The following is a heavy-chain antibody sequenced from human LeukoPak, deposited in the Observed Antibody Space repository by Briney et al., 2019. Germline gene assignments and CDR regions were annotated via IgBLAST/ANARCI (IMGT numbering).Heavy chain of an antibody. CDR1: GGSISSGSYY. V-gene: IGHV4-61*02. CDR3: ARGSHYNWNYVRTSRSFDAFDI. D-gene: IGHD1-7*01. Sequence: PSETLSLTCTVSGGSISSGSYYWSWIRQPAGKGLEWIGRIYTSGSTNYNPSLKSRVTISVDTSKNQFSLKLSSVTAADTAVYYCARGSHYNWNYVRTSRSFDAFDIWGQGTMVTVSS. CDR2: IYTSGST. J-gene: IGHJ3*02.